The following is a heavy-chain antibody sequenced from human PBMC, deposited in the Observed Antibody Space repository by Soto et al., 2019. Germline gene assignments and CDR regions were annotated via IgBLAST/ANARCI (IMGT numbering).Heavy chain of an antibody. Sequence: QVQLVQSGAEVKKPGSSVKVSCKASGGTFISYSFSWVRQAPGQGLEWMGGLSPIFGAPNYAQNFLDRVTITADEFTSTVDLELSSLRSEDTAVYYCARGVTSGRLPTFDRWGQGTLVTVSS. CDR3: ARGVTSGRLPTFDR. CDR2: LSPIFGAP. J-gene: IGHJ4*02. V-gene: IGHV1-69*12. CDR1: GGTFISYS. D-gene: IGHD1-26*01.